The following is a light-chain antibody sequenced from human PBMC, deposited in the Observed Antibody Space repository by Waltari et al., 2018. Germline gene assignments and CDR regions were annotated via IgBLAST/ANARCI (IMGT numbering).Light chain of an antibody. CDR2: ELS. Sequence: QSALTQPPAASGSPGQSVTISCTGTGSDAGKYDYVTWYQQHPGKAPKLMIYELSKRPSGVPDRFSGSKSGNTASLTVSGLQAEDEADYYCSSYAGSHYWVFGGGTKLTVL. CDR3: SSYAGSHYWV. J-gene: IGLJ3*02. CDR1: GSDAGKYDY. V-gene: IGLV2-8*01.